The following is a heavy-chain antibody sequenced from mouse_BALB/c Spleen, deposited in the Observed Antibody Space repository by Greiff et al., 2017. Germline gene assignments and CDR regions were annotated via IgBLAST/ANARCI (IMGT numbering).Heavy chain of an antibody. CDR2: INSNGGST. V-gene: IGHV5-6-3*01. CDR3: ARDKSSLYAMDY. J-gene: IGHJ4*01. D-gene: IGHD1-3*01. CDR1: GFTFSSYG. Sequence: EVKLMESGGGLVQPGGSLKLSCAASGFTFSSYGMSWVRQTPDKRLELVATINSNGGSTYYPDSVKGRFTISRDNAKNTLYLQMSSLKSEDTAMYYCARDKSSLYAMDYWGQGTSVTVSS.